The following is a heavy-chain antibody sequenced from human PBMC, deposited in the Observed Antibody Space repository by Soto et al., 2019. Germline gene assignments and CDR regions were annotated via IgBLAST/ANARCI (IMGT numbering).Heavy chain of an antibody. CDR3: ATQAYSYGNEGAFDI. Sequence: PGGSLRLSCAAPGFTFSSYGMHWVRQAPGKGLEWVAVISYDGSNKYYADSVKGRFTISRDNSKNTLYLQMNSLRAEDTAVYYCATQAYSYGNEGAFDIWGQGTMVTVSS. V-gene: IGHV3-30*03. CDR2: ISYDGSNK. J-gene: IGHJ3*02. CDR1: GFTFSSYG. D-gene: IGHD5-18*01.